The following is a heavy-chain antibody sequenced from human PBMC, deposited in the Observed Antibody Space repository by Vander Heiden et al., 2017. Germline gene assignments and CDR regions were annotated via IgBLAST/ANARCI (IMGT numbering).Heavy chain of an antibody. CDR2: ITSGGSYI. CDR3: ATEIQRGFTY. V-gene: IGHV3-21*01. D-gene: IGHD6-25*01. J-gene: IGHJ4*02. CDR1: GFILSDYG. Sequence: EVQLVESGGGLVKPGESLTLYCTASGFILSDYGMTWVRQSPGKGLEWVASITSGGSYIYYGDSVKGRFTVSRDNTKNTLNLHLTRLRLDDTAVYYCATEIQRGFTYWCLGTLVTVSS.